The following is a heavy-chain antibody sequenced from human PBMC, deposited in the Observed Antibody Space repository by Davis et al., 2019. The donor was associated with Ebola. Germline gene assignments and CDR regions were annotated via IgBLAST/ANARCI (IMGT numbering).Heavy chain of an antibody. CDR3: AAATRKYYYYGMDV. CDR2: IYWDDDK. Sequence: SGPTLVKPTQTLTLTCTFSVFSLSTSGVGVGWIRQPPGKALAWLALIYWDDDKRYSPSLKSRLTITKDTSKNQVVLTMTNMDPVDTATYYCAAATRKYYYYGMDVWGQGTTVTVSS. D-gene: IGHD6-25*01. CDR1: VFSLSTSGVG. V-gene: IGHV2-5*02. J-gene: IGHJ6*02.